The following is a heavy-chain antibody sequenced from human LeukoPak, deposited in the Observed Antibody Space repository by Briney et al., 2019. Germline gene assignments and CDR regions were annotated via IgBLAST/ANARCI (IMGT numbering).Heavy chain of an antibody. CDR3: ARSDAVAGIDY. CDR2: INHSGST. Sequence: PSETLSLTCAVYGGSFSGYYWSWIRQPPGKGLEWIGEINHSGSTNYNPSLKSRVTISVDTSKNQFSPKLSSVTAADTAVYYCARSDAVAGIDYWGQGTLVTVSS. D-gene: IGHD6-19*01. V-gene: IGHV4-34*01. CDR1: GGSFSGYY. J-gene: IGHJ4*02.